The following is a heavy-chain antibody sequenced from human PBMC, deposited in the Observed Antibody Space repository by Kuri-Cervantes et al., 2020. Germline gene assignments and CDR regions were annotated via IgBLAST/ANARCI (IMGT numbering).Heavy chain of an antibody. D-gene: IGHD3-10*01. CDR1: GYTFTSYD. Sequence: ASVKVSCKASGYTFTSYDINWVRQATGQGLEWMGWMNPNSGNTGYAQKFQGRVTMTRNTSISTAYMELSSLRSEDTAVYYCARFAGTSTAPLGVDYYYYYYMDVWGKGTTVTVSS. CDR2: MNPNSGNT. J-gene: IGHJ6*03. CDR3: ARFAGTSTAPLGVDYYYYYYMDV. V-gene: IGHV1-8*02.